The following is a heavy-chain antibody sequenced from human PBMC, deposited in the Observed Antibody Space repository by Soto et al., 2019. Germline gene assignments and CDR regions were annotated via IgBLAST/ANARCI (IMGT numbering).Heavy chain of an antibody. CDR2: IYYSGST. CDR1: GGSISSGDYY. V-gene: IGHV4-30-4*01. J-gene: IGHJ6*02. Sequence: SETLSLTCTVSGGSISSGDYYWSWIRQPPGKGLEWIGYIYYSGSTYYNPSLKSRVTISVDTSKNQFSLKLSSVTAADTAVYYCARGSYAPTYYYYGMDVWGQGTTVTVSS. CDR3: ARGSYAPTYYYYGMDV. D-gene: IGHD2-2*01.